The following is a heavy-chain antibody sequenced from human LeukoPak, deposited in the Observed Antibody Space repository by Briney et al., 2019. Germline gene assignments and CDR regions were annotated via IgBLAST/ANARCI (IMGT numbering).Heavy chain of an antibody. V-gene: IGHV3-7*05. CDR1: GFTFSYYW. Sequence: PGGSLRLSCAASGFTFSYYWMTWVRQAPGKGLEWVANIKEDGSEKYYVDSVKGRFTISRDNAKNSLYLQMNSLRAEDTAVYYCARGMGLDVWGQGPRSPSP. J-gene: IGHJ6*02. CDR3: ARGMGLDV. D-gene: IGHD2-8*01. CDR2: IKEDGSEK.